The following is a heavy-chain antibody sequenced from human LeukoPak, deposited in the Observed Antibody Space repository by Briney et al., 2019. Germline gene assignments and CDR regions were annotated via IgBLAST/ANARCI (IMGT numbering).Heavy chain of an antibody. J-gene: IGHJ5*02. CDR1: GGTFSSCA. D-gene: IGHD2-2*01. V-gene: IGHV1-18*01. CDR2: ISAYNGNT. Sequence: ASVKVSCKASGGTFSSCAISWVRQTPGQGLEWMGRISAYNGNTNYAQKLQGRVTMTTDTSTSTAYMELRSLRSDDTAVYYCARDRTDIVVVPAAPMGWFDPWGQGTLVTVSS. CDR3: ARDRTDIVVVPAAPMGWFDP.